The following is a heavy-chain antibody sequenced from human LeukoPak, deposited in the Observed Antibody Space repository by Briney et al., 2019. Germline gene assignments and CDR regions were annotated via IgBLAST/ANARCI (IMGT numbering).Heavy chain of an antibody. J-gene: IGHJ6*02. Sequence: ASVKVSCKASGYNFQSSGISWVRQGPGKGLEWMGGFDPEDGETIYAQKFQGRVTMTEDTSTDTAYMELNSLRSDDTAVYYCATDPGETVPAAKGPRGDYCYGMDVWGQGTTVTVSS. V-gene: IGHV1-24*01. CDR3: ATDPGETVPAAKGPRGDYCYGMDV. CDR1: GYNFQSSG. D-gene: IGHD2-2*01. CDR2: FDPEDGET.